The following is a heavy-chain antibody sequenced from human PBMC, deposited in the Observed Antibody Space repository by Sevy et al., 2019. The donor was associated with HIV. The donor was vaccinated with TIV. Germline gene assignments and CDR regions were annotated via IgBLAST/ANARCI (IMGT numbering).Heavy chain of an antibody. CDR3: AREGCTKPHDY. CDR1: GFTFSKYS. CDR2: LSFGCGEI. V-gene: IGHV3-23*01. J-gene: IGHJ4*02. Sequence: GSLRLSCAASGFTFSKYSMSWVRQPPGKGLEWVSTLSFGCGEINYADSVKGRFTISRDNSKSSVYLQMNNLKPEDTAVYYCAREGCTKPHDYWGQGTLVTVSS. D-gene: IGHD2-8*01.